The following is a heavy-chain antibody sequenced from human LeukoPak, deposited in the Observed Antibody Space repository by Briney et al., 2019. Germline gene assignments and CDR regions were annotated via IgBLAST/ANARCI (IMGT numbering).Heavy chain of an antibody. CDR3: ARGLWFGDENPPYFDY. J-gene: IGHJ4*02. D-gene: IGHD3-10*01. V-gene: IGHV4-59*08. CDR1: GGSISSYY. CDR2: IYYSGST. Sequence: SETLSLTCTVSGGSISSYYWSWIRQPPGKGLEWIGYIYYSGSTNYNPSLKSRVTISVDTSKNQFSLKLSSVTAADTAVYYCARGLWFGDENPPYFDYWGQGTLVTVSS.